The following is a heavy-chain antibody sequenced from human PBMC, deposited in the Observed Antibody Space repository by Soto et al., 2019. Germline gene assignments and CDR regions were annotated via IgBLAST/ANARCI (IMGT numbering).Heavy chain of an antibody. D-gene: IGHD3-3*01. Sequence: PSETLSLTCAVSGGSINNNFWSWVRQPPGKGLEWIGEIYQTGSINYNPSLRSRVTISVDKSKNQLSLKVDSVTAADTAFYYCVRGNDNYDFWNNGSLDPWSQGTLGTV. CDR2: IYQTGSI. J-gene: IGHJ5*02. CDR3: VRGNDNYDFWNNGSLDP. CDR1: GGSINNNFW. V-gene: IGHV4-4*02.